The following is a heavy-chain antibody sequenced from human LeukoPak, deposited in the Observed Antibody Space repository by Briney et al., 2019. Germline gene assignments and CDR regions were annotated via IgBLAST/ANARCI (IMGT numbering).Heavy chain of an antibody. CDR3: AKSLYGGCDY. J-gene: IGHJ4*02. V-gene: IGHV3-7*03. Sequence: GGSLRLSCAASGFTFGSCWMNWVRQTPGKGLERVANINQDGSQKFYVDSVKGRFTISRDNANNSLYLQMNSLRVEDTAVYYCAKSLYGGCDYWGQGTVVTVSS. D-gene: IGHD3-16*02. CDR2: INQDGSQK. CDR1: GFTFGSCW.